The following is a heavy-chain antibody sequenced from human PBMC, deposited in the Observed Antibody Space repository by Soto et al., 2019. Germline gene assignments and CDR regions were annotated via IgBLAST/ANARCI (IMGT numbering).Heavy chain of an antibody. V-gene: IGHV2-5*02. J-gene: IGHJ5*02. CDR2: IYWDDDK. Sequence: QITLKESGPPLVKPTQTLTLTCTFSGFSLSTSGVGVGWIRQPPGKALEWLALIYWDDDKRYSPSLKSRLTITKDTSKNQVVLTMTNMDPVDTATYYCAHRRGYSSSWPNWFDPWGQGTLVTVSS. CDR1: GFSLSTSGVG. CDR3: AHRRGYSSSWPNWFDP. D-gene: IGHD6-13*01.